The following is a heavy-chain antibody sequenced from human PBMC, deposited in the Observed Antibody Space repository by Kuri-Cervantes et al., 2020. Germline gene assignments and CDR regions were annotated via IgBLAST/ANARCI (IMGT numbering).Heavy chain of an antibody. J-gene: IGHJ5*02. V-gene: IGHV3-7*02. CDR3: ATVPGPRVVEES. D-gene: IGHD3-22*01. Sequence: GGSLRLSCAASGFTFSSYWMTWVRQAPGKGLEWVANIKHDGSEKYYVDSVKGRITIYRDKAKNSLHLKMNSLRAEDTAVYYCATVPGPRVVEESWGQGTLVTVSS. CDR1: GFTFSSYW. CDR2: IKHDGSEK.